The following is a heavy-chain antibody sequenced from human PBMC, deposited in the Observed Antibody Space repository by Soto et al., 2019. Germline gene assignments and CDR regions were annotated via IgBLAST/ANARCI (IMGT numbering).Heavy chain of an antibody. J-gene: IGHJ6*02. CDR2: IYYSGST. CDR3: ARGVAAAGTWVLTYGMDV. CDR1: GGSISSYY. V-gene: IGHV4-59*01. D-gene: IGHD6-13*01. Sequence: QVQLQESGPGLVKPSETLSLTCTVSGGSISSYYWSWIRQPPGKGLEWIGYIYYSGSTNYNPSLKSRVTISVDTSKNQFSLKLSSVTAADTAVYYCARGVAAAGTWVLTYGMDVWGQGTTVTVSS.